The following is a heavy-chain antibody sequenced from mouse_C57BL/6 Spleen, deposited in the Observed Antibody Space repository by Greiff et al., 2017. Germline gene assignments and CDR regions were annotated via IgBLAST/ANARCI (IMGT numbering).Heavy chain of an antibody. J-gene: IGHJ2*01. V-gene: IGHV1-82*01. D-gene: IGHD1-1*01. CDR3: AIRVVAGFDY. Sequence: QVQLQQSGPELVKPGASVKISCKASGYAFSSSWMNWVKQRPGKGLEWIGRIYPGDGDTNYNGKFKGKATLTADKSSSTAYMQLSSLTSEDSAVYFCAIRVVAGFDYWGRGTTLTX. CDR1: GYAFSSSW. CDR2: IYPGDGDT.